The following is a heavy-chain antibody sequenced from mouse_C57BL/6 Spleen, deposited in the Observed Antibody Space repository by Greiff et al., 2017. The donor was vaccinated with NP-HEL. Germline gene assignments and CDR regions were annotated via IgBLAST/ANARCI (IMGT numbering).Heavy chain of an antibody. Sequence: QVQLQQSGAELVRPGASVKLSCKASGYTFTDYYINWVKQRPGQGLEWIARIYPGSGNTYYNEKFKGKATLTAEKSSSTAYMQLSSLTSEDSAVYFCARDGIHYFDYWGQGTTLTVSS. CDR3: ARDGIHYFDY. V-gene: IGHV1-76*01. J-gene: IGHJ2*01. CDR2: IYPGSGNT. D-gene: IGHD2-1*01. CDR1: GYTFTDYY.